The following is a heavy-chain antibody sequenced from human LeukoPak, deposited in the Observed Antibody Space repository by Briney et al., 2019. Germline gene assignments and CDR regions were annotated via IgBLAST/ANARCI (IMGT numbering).Heavy chain of an antibody. V-gene: IGHV1-18*04. CDR1: GYTFTSYY. J-gene: IGHJ5*02. CDR2: ISAYNGNT. D-gene: IGHD1-7*01. Sequence: ASVKVSCKASGYTFTSYYMHWVRQAPGQGLEWMGWISAYNGNTNYAQKLQGRVTMTTDTSTSTAYMELRSLRSDDTAVYYCASARGSYNWNYHWFDPWGQGTLVTVSS. CDR3: ASARGSYNWNYHWFDP.